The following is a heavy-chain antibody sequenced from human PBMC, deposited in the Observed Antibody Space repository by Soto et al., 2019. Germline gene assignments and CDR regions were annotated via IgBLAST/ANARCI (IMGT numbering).Heavy chain of an antibody. CDR3: ARARDQALYYYYGMDV. J-gene: IGHJ6*02. CDR1: GGTISSGDYY. D-gene: IGHD3-10*01. Sequence: PSETLSLTCTVAGGTISSGDYYWSCIHQPPGKGLEWIGYIYYSGSTYYNPSLKSRVTISVDTSKNRFSLKLSSVTAADTAVYYCARARDQALYYYYGMDVWGQGTTVTVSS. CDR2: IYYSGST. V-gene: IGHV4-30-4*01.